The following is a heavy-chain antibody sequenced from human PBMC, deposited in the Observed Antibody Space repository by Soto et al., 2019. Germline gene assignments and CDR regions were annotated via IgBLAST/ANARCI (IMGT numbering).Heavy chain of an antibody. D-gene: IGHD5-18*01. CDR1: GGSVSGYY. V-gene: IGHV4-34*01. CDR3: ARRGYSYGYGPTYYYGMDV. CDR2: INHSGST. Sequence: SETLSLTCAVYGGSVSGYYWSWIRQPSGKGLEWIGEINHSGSTNYNPSLKSRVTISVDTSKNQFSLKLSSVTAADTAVYYCARRGYSYGYGPTYYYGMDVWGQGTTVTVSS. J-gene: IGHJ6*02.